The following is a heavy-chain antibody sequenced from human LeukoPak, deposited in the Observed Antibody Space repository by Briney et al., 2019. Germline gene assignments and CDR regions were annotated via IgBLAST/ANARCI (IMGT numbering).Heavy chain of an antibody. D-gene: IGHD1-7*01. CDR2: VNPNSGGT. CDR3: ARAGGRISRNYQLPLPY. Sequence: ASVKVSCKASGYTFTSYVSWVRQAPGQGLEWMGWVNPNSGGTNYAQKFQGRVTMTRDTSISTAYMELSRLRSDDTAVYYCARAGGRISRNYQLPLPYWGQGTLVTVSS. J-gene: IGHJ4*02. V-gene: IGHV1-2*02. CDR1: GYTFTSY.